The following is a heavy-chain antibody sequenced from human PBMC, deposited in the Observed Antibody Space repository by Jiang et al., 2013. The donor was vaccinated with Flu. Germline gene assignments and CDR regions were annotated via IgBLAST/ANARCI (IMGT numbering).Heavy chain of an antibody. V-gene: IGHV3-23*04. J-gene: IGHJ4*02. CDR2: IFNNDGST. CDR3: AKDGGLASSLGDY. Sequence: QLVESGGGLVQPGGSLRLSCAASGFTFRSSALTWVRQAPAKGLEWVSSIFNNDGSTYYADSVKGRFTMSRDNSKNTVYLQMNSLRAEDTAVYFCAKDGGLASSLGDYWGQGTLVTVSS. CDR1: GFTFRSSA. D-gene: IGHD6-13*01.